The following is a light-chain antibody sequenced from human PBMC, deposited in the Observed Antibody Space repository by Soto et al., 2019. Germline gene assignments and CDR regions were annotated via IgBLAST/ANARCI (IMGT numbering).Light chain of an antibody. CDR3: QHRFNWPFT. CDR1: QSVSSN. V-gene: IGKV3-15*01. CDR2: GAS. Sequence: EIVMTQSPATLSVSPGERATLSCRASQSVSSNLAWYQQKPGQAPRLLFYGASTRATGIPARFSGSGSGTEFTLTISSLQSEDFAVYYCQHRFNWPFTFGPGTKVDIK. J-gene: IGKJ3*01.